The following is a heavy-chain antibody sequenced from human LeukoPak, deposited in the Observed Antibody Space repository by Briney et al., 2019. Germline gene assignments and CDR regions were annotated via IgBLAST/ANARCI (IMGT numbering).Heavy chain of an antibody. J-gene: IGHJ4*02. CDR1: GSTFRSHT. Sequence: GGSLRLSCAASGSTFRSHTMNWVRQAPGKGLEWISYISNTGSVIYYADSVKGRFTISRDNAKNSLYLQMNSLRAEDMALYYCAKSPTYYYDSSGYGYFDYWGQGTLVTVSS. CDR2: ISNTGSVI. D-gene: IGHD3-22*01. V-gene: IGHV3-48*04. CDR3: AKSPTYYYDSSGYGYFDY.